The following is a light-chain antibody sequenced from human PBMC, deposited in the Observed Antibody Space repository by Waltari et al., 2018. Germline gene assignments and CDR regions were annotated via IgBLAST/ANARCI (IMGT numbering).Light chain of an antibody. CDR2: AAS. CDR1: QGISSY. V-gene: IGKV1-8*01. CDR3: QQYYTYPWT. J-gene: IGKJ1*01. Sequence: AIRMTQSPSSFSASTGDRVTITCRASQGISSYLAWYQQKPGTAPKLLIYAASTLQSGVPSRFSGSGSGTDFTLTISCLQSEDFATYYCQQYYTYPWTFGQGTKVEIK.